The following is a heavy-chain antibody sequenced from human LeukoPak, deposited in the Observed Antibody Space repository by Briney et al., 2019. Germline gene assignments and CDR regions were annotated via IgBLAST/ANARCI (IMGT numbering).Heavy chain of an antibody. CDR3: ARYDCSGGSCYFDY. CDR2: INPNSGGT. D-gene: IGHD2-15*01. Sequence: ASVKVSCKASGYTFTSYYMHWVRQAPGQGLEWMGWINPNSGGTNYAQKFQGRVTMTRDTSISTAYMELSRLRSDDTAVYYCARYDCSGGSCYFDYWGQGTLVTVSS. V-gene: IGHV1-2*02. CDR1: GYTFTSYY. J-gene: IGHJ4*02.